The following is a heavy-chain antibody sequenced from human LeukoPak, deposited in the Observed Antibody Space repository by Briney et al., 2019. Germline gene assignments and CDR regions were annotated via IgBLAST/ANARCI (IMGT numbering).Heavy chain of an antibody. CDR1: GGTFSSYA. CDR3: ARTYGGGDAFDI. Sequence: GSSVKVSCKASGGTFSSYAISWVRQAPGQGLEWMGRIIPILGIANYAQKFQGRVTITADKSTSTAYMELSSLRSEDTAVYYCARTYGGGDAFDIWGQGTMVTVSS. V-gene: IGHV1-69*04. CDR2: IIPILGIA. D-gene: IGHD4-23*01. J-gene: IGHJ3*02.